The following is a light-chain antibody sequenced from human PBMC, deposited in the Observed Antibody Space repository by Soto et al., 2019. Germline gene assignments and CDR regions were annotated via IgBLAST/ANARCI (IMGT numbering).Light chain of an antibody. CDR2: DVS. CDR1: SSDVGGYNY. J-gene: IGLJ1*01. V-gene: IGLV2-14*01. CDR3: SSYTSSSPYV. Sequence: QSVPTQPASVSGSPGQSITISCTGTSSDVGGYNYVSWYQQHPGKAPKLMIYDVSNRPSGVSYRFSGSKSGNTASLTISGLQAEDEADYYCSSYTSSSPYVFGTGTKVTVL.